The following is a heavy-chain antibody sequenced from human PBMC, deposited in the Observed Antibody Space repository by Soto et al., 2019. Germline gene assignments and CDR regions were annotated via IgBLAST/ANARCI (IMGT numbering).Heavy chain of an antibody. CDR3: ATRQGGSYNWFDP. CDR1: GGSISSSRYS. Sequence: PSETLSLTCTVSGGSISSSRYSWGWIRQPPGKGLEWIGSAYYSGSTYYNPSLKSRVTMSVDTSKNQFSLKLSSVTAADTAVYYCATRQGGSYNWFDPWGQGTLVTVS. J-gene: IGHJ5*02. CDR2: AYYSGST. V-gene: IGHV4-39*01. D-gene: IGHD2-15*01.